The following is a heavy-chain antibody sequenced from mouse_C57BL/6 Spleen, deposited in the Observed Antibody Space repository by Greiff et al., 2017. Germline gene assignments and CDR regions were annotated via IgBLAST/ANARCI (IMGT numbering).Heavy chain of an antibody. CDR3: AREGDDYDGRRYFDV. D-gene: IGHD2-4*01. CDR2: INYDGSST. CDR1: GFTFSDYY. V-gene: IGHV5-16*01. Sequence: EVKLMESEGGLVQPGSSMKLSCTASGFTFSDYYMAWVRQVPEKGLEWVATINYDGSSTYYLDSLKSRFIISRDNAKNILYLQMSSLKSEDTATYYCAREGDDYDGRRYFDVWGTGTTVTVSS. J-gene: IGHJ1*03.